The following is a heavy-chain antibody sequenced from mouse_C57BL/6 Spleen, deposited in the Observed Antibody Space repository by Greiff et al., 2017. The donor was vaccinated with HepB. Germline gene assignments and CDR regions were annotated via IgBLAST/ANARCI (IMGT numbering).Heavy chain of an antibody. D-gene: IGHD1-1*01. CDR2: ISDGGSYT. CDR3: AREGYYGSRPWFAY. CDR1: GFTFSSYA. V-gene: IGHV5-4*01. Sequence: DVKLQESGGGLVKPGGSLKLSCAASGFTFSSYAMSWVRQTPEKRLEWVATISDGGSYTYYPDNVKGRFTISRDNAKNNLYLQMSHLKSEDTAMYYCAREGYYGSRPWFAYWGQGTLVTVSA. J-gene: IGHJ3*01.